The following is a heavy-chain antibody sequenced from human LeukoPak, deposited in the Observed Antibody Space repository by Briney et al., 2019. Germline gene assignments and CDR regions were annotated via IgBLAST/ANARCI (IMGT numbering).Heavy chain of an antibody. CDR3: ARDSDDILTGYYSGSADYYYYYGMDV. CDR2: IIPIFGTA. D-gene: IGHD3-9*01. J-gene: IGHJ6*04. V-gene: IGHV1-69*06. Sequence: SVKVSCKASGGTFSSYAISWVRQAPGQGLEWMGGIIPIFGTANYAQKFQGRVTITADKSTSTAYMELCSLRSEDTAVYYCARDSDDILTGYYSGSADYYYYYGMDVWGKGTTVTVSS. CDR1: GGTFSSYA.